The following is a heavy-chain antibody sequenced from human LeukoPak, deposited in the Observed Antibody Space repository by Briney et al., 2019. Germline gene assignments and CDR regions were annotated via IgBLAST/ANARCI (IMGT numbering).Heavy chain of an antibody. V-gene: IGHV5-51*01. CDR2: IFPGDSDT. J-gene: IGHJ4*02. D-gene: IGHD3-10*01. CDR3: TCATPYYYGSGSYYTDY. Sequence: GESLKISCKGSGYSFTNYWIGGVRQLPGKGLEWMGIIFPGDSDTRYNPSFQGQATISADKSISTAYLQWSSLKASDTAMYYCTCATPYYYGSGSYYTDYWGQGTLVTVSS. CDR1: GYSFTNYW.